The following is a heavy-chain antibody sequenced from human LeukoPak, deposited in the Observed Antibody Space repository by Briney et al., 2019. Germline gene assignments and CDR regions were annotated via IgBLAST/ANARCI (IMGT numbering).Heavy chain of an antibody. V-gene: IGHV1-2*04. J-gene: IGHJ5*02. CDR1: GYTFTGYY. CDR3: ARDKGSSSWNWFDP. CDR2: INPNSGGT. D-gene: IGHD6-13*01. Sequence: ASVKVSCKASGYTFTGYYMHWVRQAPGQGLEWMGWINPNSGGTNYAQKFQGWVTMTRDTSISTAYMELSRLRSDDTAVYYCARDKGSSSWNWFDPWGQGTLVTVSS.